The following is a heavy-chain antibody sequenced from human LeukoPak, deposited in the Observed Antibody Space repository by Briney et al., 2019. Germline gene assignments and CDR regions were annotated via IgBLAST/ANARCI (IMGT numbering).Heavy chain of an antibody. CDR1: GGSISSYF. V-gene: IGHV4-59*01. J-gene: IGHJ6*03. D-gene: IGHD4-11*01. Sequence: SETLSLTCTVSGGSISSYFWSWIRQPPGKGLEWIGYIYYSGSTNYNPSLKSRVTISVDTSKNQFSLKLSSVTAADTAVYYCARGLPYYYYYYYMDVWGKGTTVTVSS. CDR2: IYYSGST. CDR3: ARGLPYYYYYYYMDV.